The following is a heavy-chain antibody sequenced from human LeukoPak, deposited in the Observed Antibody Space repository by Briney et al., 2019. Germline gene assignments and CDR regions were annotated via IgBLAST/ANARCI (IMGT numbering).Heavy chain of an antibody. J-gene: IGHJ6*03. CDR1: GGTFSSYA. CDR3: ARDTLGGAYYYYYMDV. Sequence: GASVKVSCKASGGTFSSYAISWVRQAPGQGLEWMGGIIPIFGTANYAQKFQGRVTITADKSTSTAYMELSSLRSEDTAVYYCARDTLGGAYYYYYMDVWGKGTTVTVSS. CDR2: IIPIFGTA. D-gene: IGHD3-10*01. V-gene: IGHV1-69*06.